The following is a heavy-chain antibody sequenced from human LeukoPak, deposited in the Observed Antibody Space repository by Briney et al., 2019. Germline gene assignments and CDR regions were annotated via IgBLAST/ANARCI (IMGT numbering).Heavy chain of an antibody. J-gene: IGHJ4*02. V-gene: IGHV1-2*02. CDR2: INPYSGST. Sequence: ASVKVSCKASGYTFTGYDMSWVRQAPGQGLEWMGWINPYSGSTNYAQKLQGRVTMTTDTSISTAYMELSSLRSEDTAVYYCARGTYVGGRYSSSQPFDYWGQGTLVTVSS. D-gene: IGHD6-13*01. CDR3: ARGTYVGGRYSSSQPFDY. CDR1: GYTFTGYD.